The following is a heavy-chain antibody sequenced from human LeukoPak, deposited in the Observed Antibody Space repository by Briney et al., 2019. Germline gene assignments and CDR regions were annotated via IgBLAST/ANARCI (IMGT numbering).Heavy chain of an antibody. J-gene: IGHJ4*02. CDR3: ARVSPVTVAGFDY. CDR1: GDSLSGFS. CDR2: IYVGGSS. V-gene: IGHV4-4*07. D-gene: IGHD6-19*01. Sequence: SETLSLTCTVSGDSLSGFSWNWIRQSAGKGLKWIGRIYVGGSSNYNPSLRGRVTMSVDMSTNQCSLKLRTLTAADTATYYCARVSPVTVAGFDYWGQGVRVTVFS.